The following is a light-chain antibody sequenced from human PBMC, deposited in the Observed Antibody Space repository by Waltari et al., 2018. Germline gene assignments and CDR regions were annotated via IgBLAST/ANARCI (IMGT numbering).Light chain of an antibody. Sequence: EIVLTQSPATLSLSPGEMATLSCKASQSVSSYLAWYQQKPGQAPRLLIYSASNRATGLPARFSGSGSGTDFTLTISSLEPEDFAAYYCQQRSNWPRTFGQGTKVEI. CDR3: QQRSNWPRT. CDR1: QSVSSY. J-gene: IGKJ1*01. V-gene: IGKV3-11*01. CDR2: SAS.